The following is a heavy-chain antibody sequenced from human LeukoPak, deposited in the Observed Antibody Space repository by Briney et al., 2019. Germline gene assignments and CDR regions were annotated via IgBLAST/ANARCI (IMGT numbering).Heavy chain of an antibody. CDR1: GFTFSSYA. CDR2: IKQDGSEK. J-gene: IGHJ4*02. V-gene: IGHV3-7*01. D-gene: IGHD2-21*01. Sequence: PGGSLRLSCAASGFTFSSYAMSWVRQAPGKGLEWVANIKQDGSEKYYVDSVKGRFTISRDNAKNSLYLQMNSLRAEDTAVYYCARGGGASRYWGQGTLVTVSS. CDR3: ARGGGASRY.